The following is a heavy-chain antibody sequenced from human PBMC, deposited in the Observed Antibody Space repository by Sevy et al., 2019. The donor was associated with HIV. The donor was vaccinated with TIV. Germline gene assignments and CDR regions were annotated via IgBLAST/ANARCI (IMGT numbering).Heavy chain of an antibody. D-gene: IGHD6-13*01. CDR3: AIHSISSLPFDY. CDR1: GGSFSGYY. J-gene: IGHJ4*02. V-gene: IGHV4-34*01. CDR2: INQSGST. Sequence: SETLSLTCAVYGGSFSGYYWSWIRQPPGKGLEWIGEINQSGSTNYNPSLKSRVTISVDTSKNQFSLKLSSVTAADTAVYYCAIHSISSLPFDYWGQGTLVTVSS.